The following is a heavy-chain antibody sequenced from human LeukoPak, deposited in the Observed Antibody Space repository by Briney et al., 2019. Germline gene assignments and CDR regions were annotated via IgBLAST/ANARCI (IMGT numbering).Heavy chain of an antibody. Sequence: GGSLRLSCAASGFTFSSYGMHWVRQAPGKGLEXXAVIWHDGSNKYYAASVKGRFTISRDNSKNTLYLQMNSLRAEDTAVYYCARLKFGGAIDYWGQGTLVTVSS. CDR3: ARLKFGGAIDY. CDR2: IWHDGSNK. J-gene: IGHJ4*02. V-gene: IGHV3-33*01. D-gene: IGHD1-26*01. CDR1: GFTFSSYG.